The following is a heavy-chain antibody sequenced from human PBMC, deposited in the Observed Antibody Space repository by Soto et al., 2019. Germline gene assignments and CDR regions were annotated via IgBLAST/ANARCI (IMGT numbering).Heavy chain of an antibody. D-gene: IGHD5-18*01. J-gene: IGHJ6*02. V-gene: IGHV5-51*01. CDR3: ARLSDTAMYYYYGMDV. Sequence: GESLKISCKGSGYSFTSYWIGWVRQMPGKGLEWMGIIYPGDSDTRYSPSFQGQVTISADKSISTAYLQWSSLKASDTAMYYCARLSDTAMYYYYGMDVWGQGTTATVAS. CDR1: GYSFTSYW. CDR2: IYPGDSDT.